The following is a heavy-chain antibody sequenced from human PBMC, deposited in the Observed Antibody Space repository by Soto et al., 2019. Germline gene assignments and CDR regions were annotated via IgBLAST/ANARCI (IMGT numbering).Heavy chain of an antibody. V-gene: IGHV3-21*01. J-gene: IGHJ4*02. Sequence: PGGSLRLSCAASGFTFSSYSMNWVRQAPGKGLEWVSSISSSSSYIYYADSVKGRFTISRDNAKNSLYLQMNSLRAEDTAVYYCARDLSIAARPDYFDYWGQGTLVTVSS. CDR2: ISSSSSYI. CDR1: GFTFSSYS. CDR3: ARDLSIAARPDYFDY. D-gene: IGHD6-6*01.